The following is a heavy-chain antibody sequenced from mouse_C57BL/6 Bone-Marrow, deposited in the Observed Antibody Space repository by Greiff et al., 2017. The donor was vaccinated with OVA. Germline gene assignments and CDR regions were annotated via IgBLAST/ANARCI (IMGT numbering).Heavy chain of an antibody. CDR2: ISYDGSN. J-gene: IGHJ2*01. CDR1: GYSITSGYY. CDR3: ARGGDY. Sequence: DVQLVESGPGLVKPSQSLSLTCSVTGYSITSGYYWNWIRQFPGNKLEWMGYISYDGSNNYNPSLKNRISITRDTSKNQFFLKLNSVTTEDTATYYCARGGDYWGQGTTLTVSS. V-gene: IGHV3-6*01.